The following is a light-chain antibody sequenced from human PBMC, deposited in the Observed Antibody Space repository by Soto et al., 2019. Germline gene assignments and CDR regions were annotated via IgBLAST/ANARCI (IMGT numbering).Light chain of an antibody. CDR3: SSYKSTYTLL. J-gene: IGLJ3*02. CDR2: DVS. Sequence: QSALTQPASVSGSPGQSITISCTGTSSDVGGYNFVSWYQQHPGKAPKLLIYDVSNRPSGVSSRFSGSKSGNTASLTISGLQAEDEADYYCSSYKSTYTLLFGGGTKLTVL. V-gene: IGLV2-14*03. CDR1: SSDVGGYNF.